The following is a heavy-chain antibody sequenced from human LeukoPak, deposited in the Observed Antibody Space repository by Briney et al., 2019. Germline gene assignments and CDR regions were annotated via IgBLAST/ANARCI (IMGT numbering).Heavy chain of an antibody. CDR3: ATGPVTFGGVIADDY. D-gene: IGHD3-16*02. J-gene: IGHJ4*02. CDR1: GYTLTELS. V-gene: IGHV1-24*01. Sequence: ASVKVSCKVSGYTLTELSMHWVRQAPGKGLEWMGGFDPEDGETIYAQKFQGRVTMTEDTSTDTAYMELSSLRSEDTAVYYCATGPVTFGGVIADDYWGQGTLVTVSS. CDR2: FDPEDGET.